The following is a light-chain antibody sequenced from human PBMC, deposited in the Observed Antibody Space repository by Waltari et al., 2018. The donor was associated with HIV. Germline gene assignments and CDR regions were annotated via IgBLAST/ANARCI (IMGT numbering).Light chain of an antibody. Sequence: QSVMTQPPSASGTPGQSGHISCSGSSPNIGNKPVNWYQQLPGTAPKLLIYTNNQLPSGVPDRFSGSRSGTSASLAISGLQSEDEADYYCAAWDDSLSGVIFGGGTKLTVL. V-gene: IGLV1-44*01. CDR2: TNN. J-gene: IGLJ2*01. CDR1: SPNIGNKP. CDR3: AAWDDSLSGVI.